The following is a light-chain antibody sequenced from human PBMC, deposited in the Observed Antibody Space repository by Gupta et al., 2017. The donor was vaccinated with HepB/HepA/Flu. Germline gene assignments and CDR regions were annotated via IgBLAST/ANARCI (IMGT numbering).Light chain of an antibody. J-gene: IGKJ5*01. V-gene: IGKV3-11*01. CDR1: QTISTY. CDR3: QRRSNWPPS. Sequence: EIVLTQSPATLSLSPGERATLSCRASQTISTYLAWYQQKPGQAPRLLIYDASNRATGIPARFSGSASGTDFTLTISSLDPEDVAVYYCQRRSNWPPSFGQGTRLEIK. CDR2: DAS.